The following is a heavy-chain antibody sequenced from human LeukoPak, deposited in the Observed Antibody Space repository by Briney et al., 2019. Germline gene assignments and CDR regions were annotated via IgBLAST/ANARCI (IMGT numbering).Heavy chain of an antibody. Sequence: SETLSLTCTVSGGSISSGGYYWSWIRQHPGKGLEWIGYIYYSGSTYYNPSLKSRVTISVDRSKNQFSLKLSSVTAADTAVYYCARERKNWNYVDAFDIWGQGTMVTVSS. J-gene: IGHJ3*02. V-gene: IGHV4-31*03. CDR1: GGSISSGGYY. CDR2: IYYSGST. CDR3: ARERKNWNYVDAFDI. D-gene: IGHD1-7*01.